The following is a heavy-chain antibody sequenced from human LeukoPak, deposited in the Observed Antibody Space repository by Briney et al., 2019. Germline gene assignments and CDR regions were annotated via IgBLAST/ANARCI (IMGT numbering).Heavy chain of an antibody. CDR1: GFTFSSYG. D-gene: IGHD2-2*03. Sequence: GGSLRLSCAASGFTFSSYGMHWVRQAPGKGLEWVAVISYDGSNKYYAHSVKGRFTISRDNSKNTLYLQMNSLRAEDTAVYYCAGNGSTFDYWGQGTLVTVST. CDR3: AGNGSTFDY. V-gene: IGHV3-30*03. J-gene: IGHJ4*02. CDR2: ISYDGSNK.